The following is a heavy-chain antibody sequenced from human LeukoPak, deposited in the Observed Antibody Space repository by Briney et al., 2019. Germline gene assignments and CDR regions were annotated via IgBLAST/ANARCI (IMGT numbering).Heavy chain of an antibody. CDR1: GYTLTDLY. Sequence: GASVKVSCKVSGYTLTDLYMHWVRQAPGKGLEWMGGFDPEDGETIYAQKFQGRVTMTEDTSTNTAYMELSSLRSEDTAVYYCATALLRDWKLAYFDYWGQGTLVTVSP. J-gene: IGHJ4*02. D-gene: IGHD3-22*01. V-gene: IGHV1-24*01. CDR2: FDPEDGET. CDR3: ATALLRDWKLAYFDY.